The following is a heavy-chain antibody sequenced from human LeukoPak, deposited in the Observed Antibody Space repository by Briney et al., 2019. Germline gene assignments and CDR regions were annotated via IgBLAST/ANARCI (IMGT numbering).Heavy chain of an antibody. CDR3: ARAWGYCSSTSCRTIGYYMDV. CDR1: GGSFSGYY. J-gene: IGHJ6*03. V-gene: IGHV4-31*11. CDR2: IYYSGST. Sequence: SETLSLTCAVYGGSFSGYYWSWIRQHPGKGLEWIGYIYYSGSTYYNPSLKSRVTISVDTSNNQFSLKLSSVTAADTAVYYCARAWGYCSSTSCRTIGYYMDVWGKGNTVTVSS. D-gene: IGHD2-2*01.